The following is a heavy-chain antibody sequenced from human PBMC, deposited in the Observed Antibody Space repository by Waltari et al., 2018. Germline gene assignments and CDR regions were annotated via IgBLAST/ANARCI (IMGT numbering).Heavy chain of an antibody. CDR2: IQSDGTT. CDR3: ARHDYGGY. Sequence: EVHLVESGGGLVQPGGSLGRSCAASGFTVSSDFMSWARQAPGKGLEWVSVIQSDGTTYYADSVKGRFTVSRDTSKNTVYLQMNSLRDEDTAVYYCARHDYGGYWGQGTLVTVSS. V-gene: IGHV3-66*04. J-gene: IGHJ4*02. D-gene: IGHD4-17*01. CDR1: GFTVSSDF.